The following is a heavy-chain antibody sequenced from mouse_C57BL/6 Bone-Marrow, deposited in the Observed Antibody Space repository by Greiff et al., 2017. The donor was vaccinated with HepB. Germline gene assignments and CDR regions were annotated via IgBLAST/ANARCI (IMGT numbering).Heavy chain of an antibody. CDR2: IRNKANGYTT. Sequence: DVKLVESGGGLVQPGGSLSLSCAASGFTFTDYYMSWVRQPPGKALEWLGFIRNKANGYTTEYSASVKGRFTISRDNSQSILYLQMNALRAEDSATYYCARSYGPFAYWGQGTLVTVSA. D-gene: IGHD1-1*02. V-gene: IGHV7-3*01. CDR1: GFTFTDYY. J-gene: IGHJ3*01. CDR3: ARSYGPFAY.